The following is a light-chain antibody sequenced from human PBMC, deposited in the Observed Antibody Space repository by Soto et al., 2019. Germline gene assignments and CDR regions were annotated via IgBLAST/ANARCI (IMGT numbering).Light chain of an antibody. CDR2: YAS. Sequence: EIMMTQSPATLSVSPGERATLSCRASQSVSNNLAWYQQKPGQAPRLLIYYASTRATGIPARFSGSGSGTDFTLTISSLRAEDFALYYCQQYNNWPPITFGQGTRLEIK. CDR1: QSVSNN. CDR3: QQYNNWPPIT. J-gene: IGKJ5*01. V-gene: IGKV3-15*01.